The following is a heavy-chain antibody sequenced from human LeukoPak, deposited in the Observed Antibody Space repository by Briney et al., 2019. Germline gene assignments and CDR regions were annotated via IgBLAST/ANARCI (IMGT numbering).Heavy chain of an antibody. Sequence: SETLSLTCAVYGGSFSGYYWSWIRQPPGKGLEWIGEINHSGSTNYNQSLKSRVTISVDTSKHQFSLKLSSVTAADTAVYYCARTENYYGSGLIGYWGQGTLVTVPS. CDR2: INHSGST. CDR1: GGSFSGYY. CDR3: ARTENYYGSGLIGY. D-gene: IGHD3-10*01. V-gene: IGHV4-34*01. J-gene: IGHJ4*02.